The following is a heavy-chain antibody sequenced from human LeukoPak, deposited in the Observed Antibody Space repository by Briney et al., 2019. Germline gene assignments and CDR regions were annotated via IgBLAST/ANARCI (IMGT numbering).Heavy chain of an antibody. D-gene: IGHD6-19*01. CDR3: AKGTTYSSGWRYFDY. J-gene: IGHJ4*02. Sequence: GGSLRLSCAASRFSFSDYNMNWVRQAPGKGLEWVSSISSSSSYTYYADSVKGRFTISRDNSKNTLYLQMNSLRAEDTAVYYCAKGTTYSSGWRYFDYWGQGTLVTVSS. CDR2: ISSSSSYT. CDR1: RFSFSDYN. V-gene: IGHV3-21*01.